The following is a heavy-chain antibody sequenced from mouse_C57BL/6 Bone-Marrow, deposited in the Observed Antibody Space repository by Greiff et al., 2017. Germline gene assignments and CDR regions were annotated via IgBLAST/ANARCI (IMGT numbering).Heavy chain of an antibody. CDR2: ISAGGSYT. J-gene: IGHJ2*01. Sequence: EVKLLQSGGGLVKPGGSLKLSCAASGFTFSSYAMSWVRQTPEQRLEWIATISAGGSYTYYPDNVKGRFTISRDNAKNNLYLQMSHLKSEDTAMXYCARAPLRSYFDYWGQGTTLTVSS. CDR1: GFTFSSYA. CDR3: ARAPLRSYFDY. V-gene: IGHV5-4*03. D-gene: IGHD1-1*01.